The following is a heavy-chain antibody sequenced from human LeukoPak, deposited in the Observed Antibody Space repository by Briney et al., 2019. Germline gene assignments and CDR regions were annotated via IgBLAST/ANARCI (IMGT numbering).Heavy chain of an antibody. J-gene: IGHJ4*02. CDR3: ASFGIAAAGHILDY. CDR2: IYYSGST. D-gene: IGHD6-13*01. V-gene: IGHV4-59*01. CDR1: GGSISSYY. Sequence: ASETLSLTCTVSGGSISSYYWSWIRQPPGKGLEWIGYIYYSGSTNYNPSLKSRVTISVDTSKNQFSLKLSSVTAADTAVYYCASFGIAAAGHILDYWGQGTLVTVSS.